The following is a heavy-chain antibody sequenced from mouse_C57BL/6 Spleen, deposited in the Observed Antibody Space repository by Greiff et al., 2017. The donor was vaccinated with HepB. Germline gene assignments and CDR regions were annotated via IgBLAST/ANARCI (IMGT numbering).Heavy chain of an antibody. CDR1: GYTFTSYW. CDR3: ARSTVVAYYAMDD. D-gene: IGHD1-1*01. Sequence: VQLQQSGAELAKPGASVKLSCKASGYTFTSYWMHWVKQRPGQGLEWIGYINPSSGYTKYNQKFKDKATLTADKSSSTAYMQLSSLTYEDSAVYYCARSTVVAYYAMDDWGQGTSVTVSS. J-gene: IGHJ4*01. CDR2: INPSSGYT. V-gene: IGHV1-7*01.